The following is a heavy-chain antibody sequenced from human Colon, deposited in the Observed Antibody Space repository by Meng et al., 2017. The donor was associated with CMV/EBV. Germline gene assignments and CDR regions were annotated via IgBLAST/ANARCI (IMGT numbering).Heavy chain of an antibody. CDR3: ARGRITFFGGLMPALYYFDY. J-gene: IGHJ4*01. Sequence: ESLKISCAASGFTFSNFWMSWVRQPPGKGLEWIGEINHSGSTNYNPSLKSRVTMSVDTSKNQFSLNLSSVTAADTAVYYCARGRITFFGGLMPALYYFDYWGHGTLVTVSS. CDR2: INHSGST. D-gene: IGHD3-16*01. V-gene: IGHV4-34*01. CDR1: GFTFSNFW.